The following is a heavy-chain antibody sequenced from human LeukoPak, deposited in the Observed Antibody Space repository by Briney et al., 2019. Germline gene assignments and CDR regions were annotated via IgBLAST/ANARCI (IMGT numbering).Heavy chain of an antibody. CDR1: GGSFSGYY. CDR3: ARDLDSRYYYGMDV. V-gene: IGHV4-34*01. CDR2: INHSGST. D-gene: IGHD3-22*01. Sequence: NPSETLSLTCAVYGGSFSGYYWSWIRQPPGKGLEWIGEINHSGSTNYDPSLKSRVTISVDTSKNQFSLKLSSVTAADTAVYYCARDLDSRYYYGMDVWGQGTTVTVSS. J-gene: IGHJ6*02.